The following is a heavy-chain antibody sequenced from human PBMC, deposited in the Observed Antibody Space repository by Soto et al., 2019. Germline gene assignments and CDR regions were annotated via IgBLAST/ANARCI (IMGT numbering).Heavy chain of an antibody. Sequence: EVQLVESGGGLVKPGGSLRLSCAASGFTFSSYSMNWVRQAPGKGLEWVSSISGSGNYTHYADFLRGRFTISRDNAKTSLCLQMNSLRAEDTAVYYCAREGINNYNEYYFDSWGQGTVVTVSS. V-gene: IGHV3-21*01. CDR1: GFTFSSYS. D-gene: IGHD4-4*01. CDR3: AREGINNYNEYYFDS. J-gene: IGHJ4*02. CDR2: ISGSGNYT.